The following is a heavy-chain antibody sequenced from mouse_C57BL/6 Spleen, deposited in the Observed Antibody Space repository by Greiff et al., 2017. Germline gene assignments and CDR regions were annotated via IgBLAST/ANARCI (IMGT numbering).Heavy chain of an antibody. Sequence: QVQLKESGPGLVQPSQSLSITCTVSGFSLTSYGVHWVRQSPGKGLEWLGVIWRGGSTDYNAAFMSRLSITKDNSKSQVFFKMNSLQADDTAIYYCAKNWAFREGDAMDYWGQGTSVTVSS. J-gene: IGHJ4*01. CDR1: GFSLTSYG. V-gene: IGHV2-5*01. CDR2: IWRGGST. CDR3: AKNWAFREGDAMDY.